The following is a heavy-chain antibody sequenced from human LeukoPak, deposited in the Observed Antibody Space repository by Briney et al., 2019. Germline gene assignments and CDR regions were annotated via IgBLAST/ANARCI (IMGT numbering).Heavy chain of an antibody. CDR1: GFTFSSYG. D-gene: IGHD2-21*02. CDR3: AKDQPYCGGDCYSYFDY. CDR2: ISYDGSNK. Sequence: GRSLRLSCAASGFTFSSYGMHWVRQAPGRGLEWVAVISYDGSNKYYADSVKGRFTISRDNSKNTLYLQMNSLRAEDTAVYYCAKDQPYCGGDCYSYFDYWGQGTLVTVSS. J-gene: IGHJ4*02. V-gene: IGHV3-30*18.